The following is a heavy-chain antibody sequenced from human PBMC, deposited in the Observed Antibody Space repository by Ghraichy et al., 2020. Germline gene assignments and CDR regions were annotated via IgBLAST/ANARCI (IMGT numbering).Heavy chain of an antibody. J-gene: IGHJ5*02. CDR3: TKDRGSNYDYAKGWFDP. CDR1: GFTFSSYA. D-gene: IGHD3-16*01. Sequence: GESLNISCAASGFTFSSYAMSWVRQAPGKGLEWVSAISGSGGSTYYADSVKGRFTISRDNSKNTLYLQMNSLRAEDTAVYFCTKDRGSNYDYAKGWFDPWGQGTLVTVSS. CDR2: ISGSGGST. V-gene: IGHV3-23*01.